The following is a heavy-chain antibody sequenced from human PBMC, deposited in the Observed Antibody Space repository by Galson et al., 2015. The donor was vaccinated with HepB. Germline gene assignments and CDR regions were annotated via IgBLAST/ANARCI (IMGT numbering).Heavy chain of an antibody. CDR2: INYSAVT. CDR1: GGSFSGYY. J-gene: IGHJ5*02. D-gene: IGHD1-26*01. CDR3: ARGRSGSFSRRGWFGP. Sequence: LSLTCAVYGGSFSGYYWNWLRQPPGKGLEWVGEINYSAVTNYNPSLKRRVTMSLDTSKNPFSLRLRFVTAADTAVYYCARGRSGSFSRRGWFGPRGQGSLVTVSS. V-gene: IGHV4-34*01.